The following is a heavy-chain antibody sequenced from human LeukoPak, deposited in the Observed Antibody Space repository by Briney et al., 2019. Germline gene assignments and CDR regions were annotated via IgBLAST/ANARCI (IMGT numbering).Heavy chain of an antibody. Sequence: ASVKVSCKASGYTFTSYGISWVRQAPAQGLEWMGWISAYNGNTNYAQKLQGRVTMTTDTSTSTAYMELRSLRSDDTAVYYCTYCSGGSCYWDDAFDIWGQGTMVTVSS. CDR1: GYTFTSYG. V-gene: IGHV1-18*01. CDR3: TYCSGGSCYWDDAFDI. J-gene: IGHJ3*02. CDR2: ISAYNGNT. D-gene: IGHD2-15*01.